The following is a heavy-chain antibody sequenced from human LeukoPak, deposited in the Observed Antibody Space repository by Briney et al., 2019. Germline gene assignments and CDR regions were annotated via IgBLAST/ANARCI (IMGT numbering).Heavy chain of an antibody. D-gene: IGHD3-16*01. V-gene: IGHV4-61*02. J-gene: IGHJ4*02. CDR3: ARHGIEGGSYFDF. CDR2: IYTSGST. Sequence: SETLSLTCTVSGGSITSSNYYWSWIRQPAGKGLECSGRIYTSGSTNYNPSLKSRVTISGDTTKNQFSLRLSSMTAADTAMYYCARHGIEGGSYFDFWGPGTLVTVSS. CDR1: GGSITSSNYY.